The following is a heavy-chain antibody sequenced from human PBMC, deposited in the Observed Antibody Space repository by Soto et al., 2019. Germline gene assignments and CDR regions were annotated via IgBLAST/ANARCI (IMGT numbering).Heavy chain of an antibody. J-gene: IGHJ4*02. CDR1: GFTFSGSG. CDR2: IRSKANSYAT. CDR3: ISGSPPHDY. D-gene: IGHD1-26*01. Sequence: GESLKISCAASGFTFSGSGMHWVRQASGKGLEWVGRIRSKANSYATAYAASVKGRFTISRDDSKNTAYLQMNSLKTEDTAVYYCISGSPPHDYWGQGTLVTVSS. V-gene: IGHV3-73*01.